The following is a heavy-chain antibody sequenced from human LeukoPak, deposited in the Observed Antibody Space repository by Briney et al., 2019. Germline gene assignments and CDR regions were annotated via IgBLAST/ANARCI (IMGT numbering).Heavy chain of an antibody. CDR1: GYTFTSYD. V-gene: IGHV1-8*03. Sequence: ASVKVSCKASGYTFTSYDINWVRQATGQGLEWMGWMNPNSGNTGYAQKFQGRVTITRSTSISTAYMELSSLRSDDTAVYYCASLRNYGAFDIWGQGTMVTVSS. CDR2: MNPNSGNT. CDR3: ASLRNYGAFDI. J-gene: IGHJ3*02. D-gene: IGHD1-7*01.